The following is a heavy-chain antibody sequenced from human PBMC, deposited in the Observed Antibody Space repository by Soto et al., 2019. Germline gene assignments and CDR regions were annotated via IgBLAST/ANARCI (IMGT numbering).Heavy chain of an antibody. CDR2: IIPIFGTA. D-gene: IGHD6-13*01. Sequence: SVKVFCKASGGTFSSYAISWVRQAPGQGLEWMGGIIPIFGTANYAQKFQGRVTITTDESTSTAYMELSSLRSEDTAVYYCARDRGYSSSHLGGMDVWGQGTTVTVSS. CDR1: GGTFSSYA. J-gene: IGHJ6*02. V-gene: IGHV1-69*05. CDR3: ARDRGYSSSHLGGMDV.